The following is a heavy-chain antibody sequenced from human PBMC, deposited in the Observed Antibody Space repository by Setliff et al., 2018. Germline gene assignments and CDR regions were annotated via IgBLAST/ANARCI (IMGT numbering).Heavy chain of an antibody. CDR2: IYHSGST. D-gene: IGHD2-8*02. Sequence: PSETLSLTCAVSGYSISSGYYWGWIRQPPGKGLEWIGSIYHSGSTYYNPSLKSRVTISVDTSKNQFSLKLSSVTAADTALYYCTVYNTGSSKDHYWGQGVVVTVSS. CDR3: TVYNTGSSKDHY. CDR1: GYSISSGYY. V-gene: IGHV4-38-2*01. J-gene: IGHJ4*02.